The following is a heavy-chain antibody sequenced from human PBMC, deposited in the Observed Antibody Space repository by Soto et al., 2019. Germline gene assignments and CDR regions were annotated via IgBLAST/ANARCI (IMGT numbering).Heavy chain of an antibody. CDR1: GYTFTSYA. J-gene: IGHJ6*03. CDR2: INAGNGNT. Sequence: ASVKVSCKASGYTFTSYAMHWVRQAPGQRLEWMGRINAGNGNTKYSQKFQGRVTITRDTSASTAYMELSSLRSEDTAVYYCARDRAGCSGGSCYPKTYYYYYYMDVWGKGTTVTVSS. CDR3: ARDRAGCSGGSCYPKTYYYYYYMDV. D-gene: IGHD2-15*01. V-gene: IGHV1-3*01.